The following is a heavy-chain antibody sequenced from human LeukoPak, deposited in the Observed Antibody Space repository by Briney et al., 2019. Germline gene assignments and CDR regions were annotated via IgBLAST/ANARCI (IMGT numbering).Heavy chain of an antibody. CDR1: GFTFSSYW. D-gene: IGHD6-13*01. CDR2: IKQDGSEK. CDR3: AKIAAAGTNWFDP. J-gene: IGHJ5*02. Sequence: GGSLRLSCAASGFTFSSYWMSWVRQAPGKGLEWVANIKQDGSEKYYVDSVKGRFTISRDNAKNSLYLQMNGLRAEDTAMYYCAKIAAAGTNWFDPWGQGTPVTVSS. V-gene: IGHV3-7*03.